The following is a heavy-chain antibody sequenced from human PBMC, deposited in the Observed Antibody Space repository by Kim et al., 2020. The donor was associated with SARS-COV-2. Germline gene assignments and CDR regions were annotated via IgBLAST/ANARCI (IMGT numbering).Heavy chain of an antibody. CDR1: GFTFSSYW. V-gene: IGHV3-7*01. CDR3: ARSRGLVYGGYYYYGMDV. Sequence: GGSLRLSCAASGFTFSSYWMSWVRQAPGKGLEWVANIKQDGSEKYYVDSVKGRFTISRDNAKNSLYLQMNSLRAEDTAVYYCARSRGLVYGGYYYYGMDVWGQGTTVTVSS. CDR2: IKQDGSEK. J-gene: IGHJ6*02. D-gene: IGHD6-19*01.